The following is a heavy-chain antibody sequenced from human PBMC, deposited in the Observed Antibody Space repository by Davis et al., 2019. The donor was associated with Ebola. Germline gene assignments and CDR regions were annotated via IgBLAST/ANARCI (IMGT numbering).Heavy chain of an antibody. J-gene: IGHJ4*02. CDR3: ARDYYDSSGYLYYFDS. CDR2: INHSGST. V-gene: IGHV4-34*01. Sequence: SETLSLTCAVYGGSFSGYYWSWIRQPPGKGLEWIGEINHSGSTNYNPSLKSRVTISVDKAKNQFSLKLNSVTAADTAVYYCARDYYDSSGYLYYFDSWGQGTLVTVSS. CDR1: GGSFSGYY. D-gene: IGHD3-22*01.